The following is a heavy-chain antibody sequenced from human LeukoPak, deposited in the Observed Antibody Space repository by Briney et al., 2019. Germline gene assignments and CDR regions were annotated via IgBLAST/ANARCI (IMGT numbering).Heavy chain of an antibody. Sequence: ASVKVSCKASGYTFISYGISWVRQAPGQGLEWMGWISAYNGNTNYAQKFQGRVTMTEDTSTDTAYMELSSLRYEDTAVYYCATQDVDPTMGTGGYSDAFDVWGQGTLVTVSS. V-gene: IGHV1-18*01. J-gene: IGHJ3*01. CDR3: ATQDVDPTMGTGGYSDAFDV. CDR2: ISAYNGNT. CDR1: GYTFISYG. D-gene: IGHD5-18*01.